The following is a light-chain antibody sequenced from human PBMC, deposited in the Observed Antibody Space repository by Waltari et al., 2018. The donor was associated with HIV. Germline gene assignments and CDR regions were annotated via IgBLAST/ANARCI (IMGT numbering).Light chain of an antibody. CDR3: HVWDGSDYVSGV. J-gene: IGLJ3*02. CDR1: DIGAKS. Sequence: SYVLTQPPSVSVAPGKTATITCGGNDIGAKSVPWYQQKPGQAAVLVIYYNTDRPSGIPERFSGSNSGNTATLTSSRAEAGDEADYYCHVWDGSDYVSGVFGGGTKVTVL. V-gene: IGLV3-21*04. CDR2: YNT.